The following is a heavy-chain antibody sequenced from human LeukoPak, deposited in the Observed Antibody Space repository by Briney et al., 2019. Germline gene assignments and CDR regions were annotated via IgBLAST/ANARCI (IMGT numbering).Heavy chain of an antibody. CDR2: IYYSGST. Sequence: PSETLSLTCTVSGGSVSSGSYYWSWIRQPPGKGLEWIGYIYYSGSTNYNPSLKSRVTISVDTSKNQFSLKLSSVTAADTAVYYCARDFRYYGSGSYYLDYWGQGTLVTVSS. V-gene: IGHV4-61*01. J-gene: IGHJ4*02. CDR1: GGSVSSGSYY. D-gene: IGHD3-10*01. CDR3: ARDFRYYGSGSYYLDY.